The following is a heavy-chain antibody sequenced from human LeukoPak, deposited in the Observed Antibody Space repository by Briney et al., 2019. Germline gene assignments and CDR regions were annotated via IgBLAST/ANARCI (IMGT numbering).Heavy chain of an antibody. CDR3: ARSRIAVAGPPSS. CDR1: VYTFTSYY. CDR2: INPSGGST. J-gene: IGHJ4*02. D-gene: IGHD6-19*01. V-gene: IGHV1-46*03. Sequence: ASVKVSCNASVYTFTSYYMHWVRQAPGQGLEWMGIINPSGGSTSYAQKFQGRVTMTRDTSTSTVYMELSSLRSEDTAVYYCARSRIAVAGPPSSWGQGTLVTVSS.